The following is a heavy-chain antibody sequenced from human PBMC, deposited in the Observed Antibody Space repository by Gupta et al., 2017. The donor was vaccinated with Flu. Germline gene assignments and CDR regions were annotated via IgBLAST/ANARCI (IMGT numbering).Heavy chain of an antibody. CDR2: INTNTENP. Sequence: GLEWMGCINTNTENPTYAQGFTGRIVFSLDTSVSTAYLQISSLRSEDTALYYCAAVSLGYCRSTSCFGGAFDLWGQGTVVTVSS. V-gene: IGHV7-4-1*02. D-gene: IGHD2-2*01. CDR3: AAVSLGYCRSTSCFGGAFDL. J-gene: IGHJ3*01.